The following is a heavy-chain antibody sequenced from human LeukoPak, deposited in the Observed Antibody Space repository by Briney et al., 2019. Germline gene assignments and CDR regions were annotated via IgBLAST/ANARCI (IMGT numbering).Heavy chain of an antibody. CDR3: AKISYYDSGSVGTAASGRDY. CDR2: ISGSGSVT. V-gene: IGHV3-23*01. J-gene: IGHJ4*02. CDR1: GFTFSSYA. D-gene: IGHD3-22*01. Sequence: GGSLRLSCAASGFTFSSYAMSWVRQAPGKGLEWVAGISGSGSVTYYSNSVRGRFTISRDNSRNTVLLHMNRLRSEDTALYFCAKISYYDSGSVGTAASGRDYWVQGTLVTVSS.